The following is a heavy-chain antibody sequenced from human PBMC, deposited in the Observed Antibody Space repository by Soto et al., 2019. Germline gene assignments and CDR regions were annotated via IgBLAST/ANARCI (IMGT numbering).Heavy chain of an antibody. J-gene: IGHJ5*02. CDR3: ARRLDDTPETFFNWFVT. CDR2: SFYTGTA. Sequence: QVQLQESGPGLVKPSQTLSLTCTVSGGSIKTGGYYWGWIRHLPGEGLEWIGHSFYTGTAYYNPSHRRRVTVSIDTSANPFSLHLYSVTAADTAMYYCARRLDDTPETFFNWFVTWGQGILVTVS. CDR1: GGSIKTGGYY. V-gene: IGHV4-31*03. D-gene: IGHD2-15*01.